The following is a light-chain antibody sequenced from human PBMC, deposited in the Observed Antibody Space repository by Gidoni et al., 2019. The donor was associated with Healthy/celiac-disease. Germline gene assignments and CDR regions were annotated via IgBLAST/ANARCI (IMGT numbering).Light chain of an antibody. Sequence: IQRTPSPSPLSAYVGDRVTITCRARQSISSYLNWYQQKPEKAPKLLIYAASSLQSGVTSRFSGSGSGTDFTLTISILQPEDFATYYCQQSYSTPRVFGGGTKVEIK. CDR2: AAS. CDR3: QQSYSTPRV. J-gene: IGKJ4*01. V-gene: IGKV1-39*01. CDR1: QSISSY.